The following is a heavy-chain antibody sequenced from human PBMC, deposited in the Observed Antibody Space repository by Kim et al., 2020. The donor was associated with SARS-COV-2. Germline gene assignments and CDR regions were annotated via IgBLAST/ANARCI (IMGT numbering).Heavy chain of an antibody. V-gene: IGHV3-43*01. Sequence: GGSLRLSCVASGFPFDDFSMHWVRRAPGKGLEWVSLITWDGDSPYYTDSVRGRFTVSRDNSKNSLYLQMNGLEIEDTAVYYCSKDKEKKLWFGGGVDVWG. CDR2: ITWDGDSP. CDR3: SKDKEKKLWFGGGVDV. D-gene: IGHD3-10*01. J-gene: IGHJ6*01. CDR1: GFPFDDFS.